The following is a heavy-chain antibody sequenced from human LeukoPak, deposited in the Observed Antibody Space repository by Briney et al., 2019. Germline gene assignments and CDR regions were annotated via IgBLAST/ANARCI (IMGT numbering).Heavy chain of an antibody. D-gene: IGHD3-10*01. CDR3: ARLLEGSESYFDNLGYFDY. V-gene: IGHV4-39*01. J-gene: IGHJ4*02. CDR2: SGST. Sequence: PSETLSLTCTVSGGSFSSSSSYCSGSTYYNPSLKSRVTISVDTPKNQFSLKLSSVTAADTAVYYCARLLEGSESYFDNLGYFDYWGQGTLVTVSS. CDR1: GGSFSSSSSY.